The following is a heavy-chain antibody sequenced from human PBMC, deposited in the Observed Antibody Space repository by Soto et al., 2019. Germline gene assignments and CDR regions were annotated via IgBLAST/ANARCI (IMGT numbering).Heavy chain of an antibody. CDR3: ARQGVTMLSFDL. D-gene: IGHD3-16*01. J-gene: IGHJ4*02. Sequence: SETLSLTCTVSGGSISSSAYYWGWIRQSPGRGLEWIGIIHNSGSTYYNSSLKSRVTISVDTSNNHFSLRLSSMTAADTAVYLCARQGVTMLSFDLWGQGSLVTVSS. CDR1: GGSISSSAYY. CDR2: IHNSGST. V-gene: IGHV4-39*01.